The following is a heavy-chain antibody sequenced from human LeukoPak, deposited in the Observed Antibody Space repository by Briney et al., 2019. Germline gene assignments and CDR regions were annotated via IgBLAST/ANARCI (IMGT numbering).Heavy chain of an antibody. V-gene: IGHV4-39*01. CDR2: IDYSGRT. J-gene: IGHJ5*02. D-gene: IGHD1-1*01. CDR1: GGSISSSSYY. CDR3: ARRGAGRNWFDP. Sequence: KPSETLSLTCTVSGGSISSSSYYWGWIRQPPGKGLEWIASIDYSGRTYYSPSLKSRVTISVDTSRNQFSLKLSSVTAADAAVYYCARRGAGRNWFDPWGQGTPVTASS.